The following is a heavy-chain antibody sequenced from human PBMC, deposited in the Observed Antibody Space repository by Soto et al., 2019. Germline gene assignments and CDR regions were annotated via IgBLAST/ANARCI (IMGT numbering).Heavy chain of an antibody. J-gene: IGHJ4*02. CDR1: GGSISSGGFS. CDR3: ARDSRSSSSGFDY. CDR2: IYYSGST. D-gene: IGHD6-6*01. V-gene: IGHV4-31*11. Sequence: PSETLSLTCAVSGGSISSGGFSWTWIRQPPGKGLEWIGYIYYSGSTYYNPSLKTRVTISVDTSKNQCSLKLSSVTAADTAVYYCARDSRSSSSGFDYWGQGTLVTVSS.